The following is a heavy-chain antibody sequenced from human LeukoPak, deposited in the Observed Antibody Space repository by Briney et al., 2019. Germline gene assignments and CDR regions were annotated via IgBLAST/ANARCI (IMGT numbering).Heavy chain of an antibody. Sequence: GGSLRLSCAASGFTFSSYAKSWVRQAPGKGLEWVSAISGSGGSTYYADSVKGRFTISRDNSKNTLYLQMNSLRAEDTAVYYCARVNSGWYFDYWGQGTLVTVSS. CDR1: GFTFSSYA. J-gene: IGHJ4*02. V-gene: IGHV3-23*01. CDR2: ISGSGGST. D-gene: IGHD6-19*01. CDR3: ARVNSGWYFDY.